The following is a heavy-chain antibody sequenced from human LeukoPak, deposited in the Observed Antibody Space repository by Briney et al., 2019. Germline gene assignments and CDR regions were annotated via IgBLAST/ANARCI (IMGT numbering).Heavy chain of an antibody. CDR3: ARGPYYDFWSGYSQMGLDY. CDR2: IYHSGST. D-gene: IGHD3-3*01. CDR1: GGSISSYY. J-gene: IGHJ4*02. Sequence: SETLSLTCTVSGGSISSYYWSWIRQPPGKGLEWIGYIYHSGSTNYNPSLKSRVTISVDTSKNQFSLKLSSVTAADTAVYYCARGPYYDFWSGYSQMGLDYWGQGTLVTVSS. V-gene: IGHV4-59*01.